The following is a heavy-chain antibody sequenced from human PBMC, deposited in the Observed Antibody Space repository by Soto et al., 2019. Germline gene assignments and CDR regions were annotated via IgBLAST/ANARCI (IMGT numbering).Heavy chain of an antibody. CDR3: ARVYFDWLSEGFSWFDP. V-gene: IGHV1-2*02. Sequence: ASVKVSCKASGYTFTGYYMHCVRQAPGQGLEWMGWINPNGGGTNYAQKFQGRVTMTRDTSISTAYMELSRLRSDDTAVYYCARVYFDWLSEGFSWFDPWGQGTLVTVSS. CDR1: GYTFTGYY. CDR2: INPNGGGT. J-gene: IGHJ5*02. D-gene: IGHD3-9*01.